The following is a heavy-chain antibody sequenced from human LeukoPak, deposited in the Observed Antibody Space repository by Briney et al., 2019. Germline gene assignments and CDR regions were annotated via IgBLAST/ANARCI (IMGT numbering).Heavy chain of an antibody. Sequence: ASVKVSCKASGYTFTSYAMHWVRQAPGQRLEWMGWINAGNGNTKYSQKFQGRVTMTRNTSISTAYMELSSLRSEDTAVYYCARGRAAANDYWGQGTLVTVSS. J-gene: IGHJ4*02. V-gene: IGHV1-3*01. D-gene: IGHD2-2*01. CDR2: INAGNGNT. CDR1: GYTFTSYA. CDR3: ARGRAAANDY.